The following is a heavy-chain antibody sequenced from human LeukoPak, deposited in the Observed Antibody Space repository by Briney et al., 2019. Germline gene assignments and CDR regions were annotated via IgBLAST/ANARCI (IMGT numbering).Heavy chain of an antibody. J-gene: IGHJ4*02. Sequence: TGGSLRLSCAASGFTVSSNYMSWVRQAPGKGLEWVSVIYSGGSTYYADSVKGRFTISRDNSKNTLYLQMNSLRAEDTAVYYCATGFSSGWYRCFDYWGQGTLVTVSS. V-gene: IGHV3-53*01. D-gene: IGHD6-19*01. CDR1: GFTVSSNY. CDR2: IYSGGST. CDR3: ATGFSSGWYRCFDY.